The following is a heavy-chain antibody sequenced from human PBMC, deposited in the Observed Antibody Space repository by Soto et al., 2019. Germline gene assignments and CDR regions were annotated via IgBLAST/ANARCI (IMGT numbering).Heavy chain of an antibody. CDR3: ARVRVNYDFWSGPDQVDWFDP. CDR2: IIPMFGTP. V-gene: IGHV1-69*13. J-gene: IGHJ5*02. CDR1: GGTFSRYA. D-gene: IGHD3-3*01. Sequence: SVKVSCKASGGTFSRYAISWVRRAPGQGLEWMGGIIPMFGTPNYAQKVQGRLSITADESTTTVYMQLSSLRSEDTAVYYCARVRVNYDFWSGPDQVDWFDPWGQGTLVTVSS.